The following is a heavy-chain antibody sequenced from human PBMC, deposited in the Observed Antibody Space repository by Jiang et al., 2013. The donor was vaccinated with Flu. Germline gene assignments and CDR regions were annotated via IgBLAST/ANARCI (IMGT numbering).Heavy chain of an antibody. J-gene: IGHJ3*02. CDR3: AREPVMFRVGAAPTDGFDI. D-gene: IGHD2-15*01. V-gene: IGHV4-59*01. Sequence: VSGASMNGYFWTWIRQSPRNGTGVDWVHLLHWEHQVQPPPLKSRVTISVDTSQKQLSLRLTSMTAADTAVYYCAREPVMFRVGAAPTDGFDIWGQGTVVTVSS. CDR2: LLHWEH. CDR1: GASMNGYF.